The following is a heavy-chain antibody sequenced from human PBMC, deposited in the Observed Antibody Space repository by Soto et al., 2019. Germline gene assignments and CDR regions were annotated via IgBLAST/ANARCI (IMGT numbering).Heavy chain of an antibody. V-gene: IGHV4-34*01. J-gene: IGHJ5*02. CDR3: ARGIPMVRGVIIATRSTNWFDP. CDR1: GGSFSGYY. Sequence: SETLSLTCAVYGGSFSGYYRSWIRQPPGKGLEWIGEINHSGSTNYNPSLKSRVTISVDTSKNQFSLKLSSVTAADTAVYYCARGIPMVRGVIIATRSTNWFDPWGQGTLVTVSS. D-gene: IGHD3-10*01. CDR2: INHSGST.